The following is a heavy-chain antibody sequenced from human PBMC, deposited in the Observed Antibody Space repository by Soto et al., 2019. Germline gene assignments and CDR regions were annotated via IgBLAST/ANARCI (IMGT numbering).Heavy chain of an antibody. Sequence: QVQLQESGPGLVKPSETLSLTCTVSGGSISSYYWSWIRQPPGKGLEWIGYIYYSGSTNYNPSLKSRVTIAVDTSKNQFSLKLSSVTAADTAVYYCSRHLRRAVAALDYWGQGTLVTVSS. J-gene: IGHJ4*02. CDR2: IYYSGST. D-gene: IGHD6-19*01. CDR1: GGSISSYY. V-gene: IGHV4-59*08. CDR3: SRHLRRAVAALDY.